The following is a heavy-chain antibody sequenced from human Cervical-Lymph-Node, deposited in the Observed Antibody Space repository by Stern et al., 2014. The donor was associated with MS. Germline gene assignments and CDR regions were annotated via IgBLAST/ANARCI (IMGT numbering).Heavy chain of an antibody. Sequence: QLVQSGAEVKKPGASVKVSCEASGYTFNRYYIHWVRQAPGQGLEWMGMINPSGGSTNYAQKFQGRVTMTRDTSTSTVYMVLNSLRSDDTATYYCARDAHGDSFDYWGQGTLVTVSS. J-gene: IGHJ4*02. D-gene: IGHD4-17*01. CDR1: GYTFNRYY. V-gene: IGHV1-46*02. CDR3: ARDAHGDSFDY. CDR2: INPSGGST.